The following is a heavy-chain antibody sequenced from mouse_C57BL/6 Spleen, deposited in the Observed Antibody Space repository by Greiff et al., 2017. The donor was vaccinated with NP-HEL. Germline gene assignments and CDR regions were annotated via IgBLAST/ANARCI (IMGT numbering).Heavy chain of an antibody. CDR1: GYSITSGYY. Sequence: EVQLQESGPGLVKPSQSLSLTCSVTGYSITSGYYWNWIRQFPGNKLEWMGYISYDGSNNYNPSLKNRISITRDTSKNQFFLKLNSVTTEDTATYDCARDKDYEGYFDYWGQGTTLTVSS. CDR2: ISYDGSN. D-gene: IGHD2-4*01. CDR3: ARDKDYEGYFDY. V-gene: IGHV3-6*01. J-gene: IGHJ2*01.